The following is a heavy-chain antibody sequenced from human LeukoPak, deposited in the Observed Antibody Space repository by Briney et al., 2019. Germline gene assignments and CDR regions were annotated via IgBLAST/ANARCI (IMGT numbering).Heavy chain of an antibody. D-gene: IGHD3-22*01. J-gene: IGHJ4*02. CDR3: ASASSGYYGSFDY. Sequence: LGGSLRLSCAASGFTFSSYAMHWVRQAPGKGLEWVAVISYDGSNKYYADSVKGRFTISRDNSKNTLYLQMNSLRAEDTAVYYCASASSGYYGSFDYWGQGTLVTVSS. V-gene: IGHV3-30*04. CDR1: GFTFSSYA. CDR2: ISYDGSNK.